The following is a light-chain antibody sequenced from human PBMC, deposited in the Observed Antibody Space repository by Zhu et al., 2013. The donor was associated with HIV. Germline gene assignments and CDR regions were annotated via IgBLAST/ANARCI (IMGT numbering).Light chain of an antibody. V-gene: IGLV1-51*01. CDR1: GSNIETNY. CDR3: GTWDTSLSNWV. J-gene: IGLJ3*02. CDR2: DNN. Sequence: QSVLTQPPSVSATPGQKVTISCSGSGSNIETNYVSWYQQLPGTAPKLLIYDNNKRPSGIPGRFSASKSGTSATLGITGLQTGDEADYYCGTWDTSLSNWVFGGGTKLTVL.